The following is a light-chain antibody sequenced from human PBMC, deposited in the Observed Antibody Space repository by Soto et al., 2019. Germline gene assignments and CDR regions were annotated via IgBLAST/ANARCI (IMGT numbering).Light chain of an antibody. Sequence: DIQMTQSPSSLSASVGDRVTITCRASQSISSWLAWYQQKPGKAPKLLIYDSSSLESGVPSRFSGSGSGTEFTVNTRTLQPDDFAIYYCQQYNNDVWTFGQGTKVEIK. CDR2: DSS. J-gene: IGKJ1*01. CDR1: QSISSW. CDR3: QQYNNDVWT. V-gene: IGKV1-5*01.